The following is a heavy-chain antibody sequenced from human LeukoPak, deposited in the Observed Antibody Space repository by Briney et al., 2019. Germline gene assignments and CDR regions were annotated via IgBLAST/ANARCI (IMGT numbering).Heavy chain of an antibody. V-gene: IGHV3-11*04. CDR1: GFTFSDYY. D-gene: IGHD6-19*01. CDR2: ISSSGSTI. CDR3: ARPRAVAGTRDAFDI. Sequence: PGGSLRLSCAASGFTFSDYYMSWIRQAPGKGLEWVSYISSSGSTIYYADSVKGRFTISRDNSKNTLYLQMNSPRAEDTAVYYCARPRAVAGTRDAFDIWGQGTMVTVSS. J-gene: IGHJ3*02.